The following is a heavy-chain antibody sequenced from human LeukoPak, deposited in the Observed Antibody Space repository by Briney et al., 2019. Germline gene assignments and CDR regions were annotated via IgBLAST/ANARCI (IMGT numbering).Heavy chain of an antibody. V-gene: IGHV4-30-4*08. CDR3: ARVEYSYPVGYYYYMDV. CDR1: GGSISSGDYY. Sequence: SETLSLTCTVSGGSISSGDYYWSWIRQPPGKGLEWIGCIYYSGSTYYNPSLKSRVTISVDTSKNQFSLKLSSVTAADTAVYYCARVEYSYPVGYYYYMDVWGKGTTVTVSS. J-gene: IGHJ6*03. CDR2: IYYSGST. D-gene: IGHD5-18*01.